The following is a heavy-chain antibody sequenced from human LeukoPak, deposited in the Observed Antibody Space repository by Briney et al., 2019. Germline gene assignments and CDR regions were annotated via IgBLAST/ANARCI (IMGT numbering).Heavy chain of an antibody. J-gene: IGHJ4*02. V-gene: IGHV1-46*01. CDR3: ARTISHRIAAAGNPYDY. CDR1: GYTFTSYY. Sequence: GASVKVSCKASGYTFTSYYMHWVRQAPGQGLEWMGIINPSGGSTSYAQKFQGRVTMTRDMSTSTVYMELSSLRSEDTAVYYCARTISHRIAAAGNPYDYWGQGTLVTVSS. D-gene: IGHD6-13*01. CDR2: INPSGGST.